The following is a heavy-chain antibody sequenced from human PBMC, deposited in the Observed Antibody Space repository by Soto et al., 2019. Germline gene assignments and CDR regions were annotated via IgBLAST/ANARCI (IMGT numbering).Heavy chain of an antibody. V-gene: IGHV3-23*01. Sequence: GGSLRLSCAASGFTFGNYAMNWVRQAPGKGLEWVSAINGGGTRTYYADSAKGRFTISRDSSKNRLYLQMDSLSAEDTAVYYCAKGGTYSANFQHWGQGTLVTVSS. CDR2: INGGGTRT. J-gene: IGHJ1*01. CDR3: AKGGTYSANFQH. CDR1: GFTFGNYA. D-gene: IGHD2-15*01.